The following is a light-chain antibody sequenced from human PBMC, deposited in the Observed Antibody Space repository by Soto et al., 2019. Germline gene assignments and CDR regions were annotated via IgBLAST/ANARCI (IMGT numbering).Light chain of an antibody. CDR1: QTISSW. CDR3: QQYNSYPWT. V-gene: IGKV1-5*01. CDR2: DAS. J-gene: IGKJ1*01. Sequence: DIQMTQSPSTLSASVGDRVTISCRASQTISSWLAWYQQKPGKAPKLLIYDASSLESGVPSRFSGRGSGTEFTLTISSLQPDDFATYYCQQYNSYPWTFGQGTNVEIK.